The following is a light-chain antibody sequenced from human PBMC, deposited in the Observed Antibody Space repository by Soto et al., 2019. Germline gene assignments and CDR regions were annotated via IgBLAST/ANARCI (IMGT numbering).Light chain of an antibody. CDR2: DVS. V-gene: IGLV2-14*01. Sequence: QSVLTQPASVSGSPGQSITISCTGTSSDVGGYNYVSWYQQHTGKAPKLMIYDVSNRPSGVSNRFSGSKSGNTASLTISGLQAEDEAAYYCSSYSSSSPVVFGGGTKLTVL. CDR3: SSYSSSSPVV. CDR1: SSDVGGYNY. J-gene: IGLJ2*01.